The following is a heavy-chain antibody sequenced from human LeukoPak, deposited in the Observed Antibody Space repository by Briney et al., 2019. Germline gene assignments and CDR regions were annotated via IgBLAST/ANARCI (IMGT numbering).Heavy chain of an antibody. V-gene: IGHV4-39*01. CDR3: ASLYSSGWSGYYYYMDV. J-gene: IGHJ6*03. CDR1: GGSISSSSYY. CDR2: IYYSGSN. Sequence: PSETLSLTCTVSGGSISSSSYYWGWVRQPPGKGVEWIGSIYYSGSNYYNPSLKSQVTISVDTSKNQFSLKLSSVTAADTAVYHCASLYSSGWSGYYYYMDVWGKGTTVTVSS. D-gene: IGHD6-19*01.